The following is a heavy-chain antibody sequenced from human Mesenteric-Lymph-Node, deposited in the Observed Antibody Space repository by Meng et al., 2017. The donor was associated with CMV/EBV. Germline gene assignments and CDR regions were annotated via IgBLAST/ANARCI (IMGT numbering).Heavy chain of an antibody. D-gene: IGHD1-7*01. CDR1: GGSISSYY. Sequence: GSLRLSCTVSGGSISSYYWSWIRQPPGKGLEWIGYIYHSGSTNYNPSLKSRVTISVDTSKNQFSLKLNSVTAADTAMYYCAKFSNWNYGADWFDPWGQGTLVTVSS. CDR2: IYHSGST. V-gene: IGHV4-59*01. J-gene: IGHJ5*02. CDR3: AKFSNWNYGADWFDP.